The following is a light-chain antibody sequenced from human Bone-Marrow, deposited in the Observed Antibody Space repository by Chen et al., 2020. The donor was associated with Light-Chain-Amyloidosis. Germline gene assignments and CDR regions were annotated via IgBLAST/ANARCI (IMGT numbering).Light chain of an antibody. CDR1: QSVSNN. V-gene: IGKV3-11*01. J-gene: IGKJ5*01. CDR3: QQRRDWPVT. Sequence: EIVLTQSPATLSLSPGERATLSCRASQSVSNNLAWYQQKPGQAPRLLIYDAFNRATGIPARVSGGGSGTEYTLTISSLEPEDFAVYYCQQRRDWPVTFGQGTRLEIK. CDR2: DAF.